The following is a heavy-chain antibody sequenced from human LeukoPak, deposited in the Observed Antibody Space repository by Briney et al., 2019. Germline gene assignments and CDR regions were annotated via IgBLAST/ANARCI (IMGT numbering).Heavy chain of an antibody. CDR1: GGSISSYY. CDR3: ARVTNWFDP. CDR2: IYYNGDT. J-gene: IGHJ5*02. Sequence: PSETLSLTCTVSGGSISSYYWNWIRQPPGKGLEWIGYIYYNGDTNYNPSLKSRVTISVDTSKNQFSLKLSSVTAADTAVYYCARVTNWFDPWGQGTLVTVSS. V-gene: IGHV4-59*01.